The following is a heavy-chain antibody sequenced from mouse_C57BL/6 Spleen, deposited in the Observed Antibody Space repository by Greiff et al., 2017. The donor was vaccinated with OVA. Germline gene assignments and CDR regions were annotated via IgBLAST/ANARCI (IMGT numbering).Heavy chain of an antibody. CDR2: IYPGSGST. D-gene: IGHD1-1*01. V-gene: IGHV1-55*01. CDR1: GYTFTSYW. CDR3: AREGLLRSYAMDY. J-gene: IGHJ4*01. Sequence: QVQLQQPGAELVKPGASVTMSCKASGYTFTSYWITWVKQRPGQGLEWIGDIYPGSGSTNYNEKFKSKATLTVDTSSRTAYMQLSSLTSQDSAVYYCAREGLLRSYAMDYWGQGTSVTVSS.